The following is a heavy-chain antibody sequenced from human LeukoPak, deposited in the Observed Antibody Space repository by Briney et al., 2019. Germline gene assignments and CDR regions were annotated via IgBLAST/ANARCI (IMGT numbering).Heavy chain of an antibody. V-gene: IGHV4-39*01. J-gene: IGHJ3*02. CDR2: IYYSGST. D-gene: IGHD3-22*01. Sequence: SETLSLTCTVSGGSISSSSYYWGWIRQPPGKGLEWIGSIYYSGSTYYNPSLKSRVTISVDTSKNQFSLKLSSVTAADTAVYYCATLGRGMIVPGGAFDIWGQGTMVTVSS. CDR3: ATLGRGMIVPGGAFDI. CDR1: GGSISSSSYY.